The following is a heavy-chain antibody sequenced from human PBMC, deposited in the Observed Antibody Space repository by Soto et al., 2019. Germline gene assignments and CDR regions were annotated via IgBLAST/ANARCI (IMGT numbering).Heavy chain of an antibody. CDR1: GYTLTELS. V-gene: IGHV1-24*01. CDR3: ATSRAQWLVVSDYYCMDV. CDR2: FDPEDGET. Sequence: ASVKVSCKVSGYTLTELSMHWVRQAPGKGLERMGGFDPEDGETIYAQKFQGRVTMTEDTSTDTAYMELSSLRSEDTAVYYFATSRAQWLVVSDYYCMDVWGQGTTVTVSS. D-gene: IGHD6-19*01. J-gene: IGHJ6*02.